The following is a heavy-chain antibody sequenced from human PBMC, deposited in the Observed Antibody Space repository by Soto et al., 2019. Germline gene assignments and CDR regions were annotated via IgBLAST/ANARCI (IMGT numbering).Heavy chain of an antibody. CDR3: ARGDATKIVVTTYYGMDV. J-gene: IGHJ6*02. D-gene: IGHD4-17*01. CDR1: GGTLSNYG. Sequence: QVQLVQSGAEVKKPGSSVKVSCKASGGTLSNYGISWVRQAPGQGLEWMGGIIPVFGTANYAQKFQGRVTITADESTSTLYMDVTSLRSEETAVYYCARGDATKIVVTTYYGMDVWGQGTTVTVSS. V-gene: IGHV1-69*12. CDR2: IIPVFGTA.